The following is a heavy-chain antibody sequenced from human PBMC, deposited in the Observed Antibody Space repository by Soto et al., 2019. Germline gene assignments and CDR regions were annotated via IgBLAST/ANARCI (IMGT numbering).Heavy chain of an antibody. Sequence: GGSLRLSCAASGFTFSSYAMHWVRQAPGKGLEWVAVISYDGSNKYYADSVKGRFTISRDNSKNTLYLQMNSLRAEDTAVYYCARGLYYYCSGTPSGGYYYYGMDVWGQGTTVTVSS. CDR1: GFTFSSYA. D-gene: IGHD3-10*01. J-gene: IGHJ6*02. V-gene: IGHV3-30-3*01. CDR2: ISYDGSNK. CDR3: ARGLYYYCSGTPSGGYYYYGMDV.